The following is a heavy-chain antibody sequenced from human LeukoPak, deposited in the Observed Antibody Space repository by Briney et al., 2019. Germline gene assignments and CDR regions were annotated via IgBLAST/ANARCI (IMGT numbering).Heavy chain of an antibody. J-gene: IGHJ3*02. CDR1: GYTFTSYD. CDR2: MNPNSGNT. CDR3: ARVPREIASI. Sequence: GASVKVSCKASGYTFTSYDINWVRQATGQGLEWMGYMNPNSGNTGYAQKFQSRVTMTRNTSIGTAYMELSSLRSEDTAVYYCARVPREIASIWGQGTMVTVSS. V-gene: IGHV1-8*01. D-gene: IGHD3-16*02.